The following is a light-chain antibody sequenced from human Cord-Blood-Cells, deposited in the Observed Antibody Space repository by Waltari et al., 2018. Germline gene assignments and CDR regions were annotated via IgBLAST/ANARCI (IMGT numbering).Light chain of an antibody. J-gene: IGLJ3*02. CDR1: SPRSYY. V-gene: IGLV3-19*01. CDR3: NSRDSSGNHSWV. CDR2: GKN. Sequence: SSELTQDPAVSVALGQTVRLPCQGASPRSYYASWSQQKPGQAPVLVIYGKNNRPSGIPDRFSGSSSGNTASLTITGAQAEDEADYYCNSRDSSGNHSWVFGGGTKLTVL.